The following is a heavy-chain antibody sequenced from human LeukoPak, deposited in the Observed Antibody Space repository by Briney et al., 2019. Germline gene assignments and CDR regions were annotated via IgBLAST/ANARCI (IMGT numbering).Heavy chain of an antibody. CDR1: GGSFSGYY. CDR3: ARWDDFWSGYFSRRNWFDP. Sequence: SETLSLTCAVYGGSFSGYYWSWIRQPPGKGLEWIGEINHSGSTNYNPSLKSRVTISVDTSKNQFSLKLSSGTAADTAVYYCARWDDFWSGYFSRRNWFDPWGQGTLVTVSS. J-gene: IGHJ5*02. CDR2: INHSGST. D-gene: IGHD3-3*01. V-gene: IGHV4-34*01.